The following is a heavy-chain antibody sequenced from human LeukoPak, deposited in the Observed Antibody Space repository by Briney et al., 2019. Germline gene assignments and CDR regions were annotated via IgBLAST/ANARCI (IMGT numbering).Heavy chain of an antibody. CDR3: ARGSTYGDAAD. D-gene: IGHD4-17*01. CDR2: IIPIFGTA. J-gene: IGHJ4*02. CDR1: GGTFISYA. V-gene: IGHV1-69*05. Sequence: GASVKVSCKASGGTFISYAISWVRQAPGQGLEWMGGIIPIFGTANYAQKFQGRVTITTDESTSTAYMELSSRRSEDTAVYYCARGSTYGDAADWGQGTLVTVSS.